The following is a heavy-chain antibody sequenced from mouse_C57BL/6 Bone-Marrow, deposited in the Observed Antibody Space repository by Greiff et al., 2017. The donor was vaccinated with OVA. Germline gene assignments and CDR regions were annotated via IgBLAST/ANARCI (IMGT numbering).Heavy chain of an antibody. J-gene: IGHJ2*01. CDR1: GFTFSDYG. V-gene: IGHV5-17*01. CDR3: AGGLGRDY. CDR2: ISSGGSTI. D-gene: IGHD4-1*01. Sequence: EVKLVESGGGLVKPGGSLKLSCAASGFTFSDYGMHWVRQAPEKGLEWVAYISSGGSTINYADTVKGRFTISRDNATNTLFLQMTSLRSEDTAMYYCAGGLGRDYWGQGTTLTVSS.